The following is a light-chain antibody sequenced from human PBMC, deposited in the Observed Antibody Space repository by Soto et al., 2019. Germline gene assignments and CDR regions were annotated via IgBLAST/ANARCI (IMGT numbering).Light chain of an antibody. Sequence: TDIGAYNYVSWYQQHPGKAPKLLIYGVSSRPSGVSNRFSGSKSGNAAYLTISGLQADDEAEYYCSSYTSSITPYVFGTGTKVTVL. V-gene: IGLV2-14*01. CDR2: GVS. CDR3: SSYTSSITPYV. CDR1: TDIGAYNY. J-gene: IGLJ1*01.